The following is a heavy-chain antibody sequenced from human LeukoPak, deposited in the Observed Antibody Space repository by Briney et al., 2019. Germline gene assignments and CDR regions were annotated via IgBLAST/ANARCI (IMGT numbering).Heavy chain of an antibody. J-gene: IGHJ4*02. CDR2: FDPEHGEP. D-gene: IGHD3-22*01. CDR3: TRGNYDSSGYYYFFDD. CDR1: GYTLTELS. V-gene: IGHV1-24*01. Sequence: ASVKVSCKVSGYTLTELSMHWVRQAPGKGLEWMGGFDPEHGEPIYAQKFQGRVTMTEDTSTDTAYMELSSLRAEDTAVYYCTRGNYDSSGYYYFFDDWGQGTLVTVSS.